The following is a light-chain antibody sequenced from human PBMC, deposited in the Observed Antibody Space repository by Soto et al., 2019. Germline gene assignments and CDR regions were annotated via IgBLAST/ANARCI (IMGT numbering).Light chain of an antibody. Sequence: DIQMTQSPSSLSASVGDRVTITCRASQSIYNYLNWYQQKPGKAPQLLIFAASSLQSGVPSRFSGSESGTDITLTISSLQPEDFATYYCQQSYSTPRTFGQGTKV. CDR1: QSIYNY. V-gene: IGKV1-39*01. J-gene: IGKJ1*01. CDR3: QQSYSTPRT. CDR2: AAS.